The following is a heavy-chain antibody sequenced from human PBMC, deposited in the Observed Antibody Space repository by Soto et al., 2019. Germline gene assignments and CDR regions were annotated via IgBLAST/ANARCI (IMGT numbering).Heavy chain of an antibody. CDR1: GGTFSSYA. CDR3: GRDRGVDNRNVEYGMDV. J-gene: IGHJ6*02. V-gene: IGHV1-69*01. Sequence: QVQLVQSGAEVKKPGSSVKVSCKASGGTFSSYAISWVRQAPGQGLEWMGGIIPIFGTANYAQKFQGRVTITADESTSRAYMEVSSLRSEDTAVYYRGRDRGVDNRNVEYGMDVLGQWSTVTVAS. CDR2: IIPIFGTA. D-gene: IGHD1-1*01.